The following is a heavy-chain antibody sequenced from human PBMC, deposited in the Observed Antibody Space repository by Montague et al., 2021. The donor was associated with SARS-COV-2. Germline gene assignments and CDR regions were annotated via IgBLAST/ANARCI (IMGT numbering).Heavy chain of an antibody. D-gene: IGHD7-27*01. Sequence: SETRSLTCSSLGSWNTSADRKSTRLNSSHWLEWYADFYQYGNAKYNPSLKSRVTISVDTSKNQFSLKLSSVTAVDTAVYYCARHANWDWYYFDYWGQGTLVTVSS. V-gene: IGHV4-59*08. CDR1: GSWNTSAD. J-gene: IGHJ4*02. CDR2: FYQYGNA. CDR3: ARHANWDWYYFDY.